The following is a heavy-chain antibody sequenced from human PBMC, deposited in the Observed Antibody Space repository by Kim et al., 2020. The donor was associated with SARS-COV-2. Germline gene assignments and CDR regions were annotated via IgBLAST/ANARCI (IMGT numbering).Heavy chain of an antibody. CDR3: ARDRGLGYCSGGRCYPYSGMDV. Sequence: GGSLRLSCAASRFTYSSYAMHWVRQAPGKGLEWVAVISHDGSKQYYADSVKGRFTISRDNSKNTHYLQMNSLRVEDTAVYYCARDRGLGYCSGGRCYPYSGMDVWGQGTTVTVSS. CDR2: ISHDGSKQ. V-gene: IGHV3-30-3*01. CDR1: RFTYSSYA. D-gene: IGHD2-15*01. J-gene: IGHJ6*02.